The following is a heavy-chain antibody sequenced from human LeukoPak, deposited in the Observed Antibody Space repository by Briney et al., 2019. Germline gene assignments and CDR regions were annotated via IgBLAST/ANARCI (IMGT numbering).Heavy chain of an antibody. D-gene: IGHD4-11*01. CDR1: GFTFSDYY. V-gene: IGHV3-11*01. J-gene: IGHJ4*02. CDR2: ISSSGSTI. Sequence: GGSLRLSCAVSGFTFSDYYMSWIRQAPGKGLEWVSYISSSGSTIYYADSVKSRFTISRDNAKNSLYLQMNSLRAEDTALYYCARVGLDYRPYYFDYWGQGTLVTVSS. CDR3: ARVGLDYRPYYFDY.